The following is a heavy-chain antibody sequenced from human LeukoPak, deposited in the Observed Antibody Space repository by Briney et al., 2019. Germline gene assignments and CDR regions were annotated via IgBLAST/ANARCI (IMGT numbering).Heavy chain of an antibody. V-gene: IGHV1-69*13. CDR2: IIPIFGTA. CDR1: GGTFSSYA. J-gene: IGHJ6*04. CDR3: ASATLRCSGGSCYEMDV. Sequence: ASVKVSCKASGGTFSSYAISWVRQAPGQGLEWMGGIIPIFGTANYAQKFQGRVAITADESTSTAYMELSSLRSEDTAIYYCASATLRCSGGSCYEMDVWGKGTTVTVSS. D-gene: IGHD2-15*01.